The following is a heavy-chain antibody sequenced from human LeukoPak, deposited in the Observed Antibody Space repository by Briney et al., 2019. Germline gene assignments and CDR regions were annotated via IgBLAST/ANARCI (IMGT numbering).Heavy chain of an antibody. CDR2: MNSDGSGT. D-gene: IGHD1-26*01. J-gene: IGHJ4*02. CDR1: GFTFSSYW. CDR3: ARAIGSNDDY. V-gene: IGHV3-74*01. Sequence: GGSLRLSCAASGFTFSSYWMHWVRQAPGKGLVWVSRMNSDGSGTNYADSVRGRFTISRDDAKNTLYLQMNSLRAEDTAVYYCARAIGSNDDYGGQGTLVTVSS.